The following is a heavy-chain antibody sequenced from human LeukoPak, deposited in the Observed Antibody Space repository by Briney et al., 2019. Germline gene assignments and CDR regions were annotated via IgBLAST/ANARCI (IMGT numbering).Heavy chain of an antibody. CDR1: GGTFSSYA. CDR2: IIPIFGTA. Sequence: SVKVSCKASGGTFSSYAISWVRQAPGQGLEWMGGIIPIFGTANYAQKFQGRVTIKADESTSTAYMELSSLRSEDTAVYYCARARASSGWYGDDYYYYYGMDVWGQGTTVTVSS. CDR3: ARARASSGWYGDDYYYYYGMDV. J-gene: IGHJ6*02. D-gene: IGHD6-19*01. V-gene: IGHV1-69*13.